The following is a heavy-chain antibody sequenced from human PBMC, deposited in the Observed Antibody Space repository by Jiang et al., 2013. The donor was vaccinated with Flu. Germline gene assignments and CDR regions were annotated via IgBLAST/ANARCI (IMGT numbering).Heavy chain of an antibody. J-gene: IGHJ4*02. V-gene: IGHV1-69*06. CDR1: GVALSDNV. D-gene: IGHD2-21*02. CDR2: IIPMYGKA. CDR3: VRDLNPVGDCCSY. Sequence: EVRKPGSSVKVSCKASGVALSDNVISWLRQAPGQGLEWMGGIIPMYGKASYAQKFQGRVMITADKPTSAVIMELNSLTSEDTAVYYCVRDLNPVGDCCSYWGQGTLVTVSS.